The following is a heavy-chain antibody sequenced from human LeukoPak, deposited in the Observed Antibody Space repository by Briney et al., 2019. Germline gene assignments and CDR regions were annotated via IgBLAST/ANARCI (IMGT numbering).Heavy chain of an antibody. CDR2: IIPILGIA. Sequence: ASVKVSCKASGGTFSSYAISWVRQAPGQGLEWMGRIIPILGIANYAQKFQGRVTITADKSTSTGYMELSSLRSEDTAVYYCARDDSSSWSQHFDYWGQGTLVTVSS. D-gene: IGHD6-13*01. V-gene: IGHV1-69*04. CDR3: ARDDSSSWSQHFDY. J-gene: IGHJ4*02. CDR1: GGTFSSYA.